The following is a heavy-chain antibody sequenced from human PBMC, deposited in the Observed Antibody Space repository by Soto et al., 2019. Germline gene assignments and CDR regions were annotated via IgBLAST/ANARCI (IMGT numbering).Heavy chain of an antibody. CDR3: ARGWRLEP. CDR1: VVSLSGYQ. D-gene: IGHD1-1*01. CDR2: INHSGTT. V-gene: IGHV4-34*01. J-gene: IGHJ5*02. Sequence: NPSETLSLTCGFYVVSLSGYQWSCIRHSPGQWLEWIGEINHSGTTKYNPSLESRINLSVDTSKKQFSLKMFSVTAADTAIYYCARGWRLEPWCQGTQVTVSS.